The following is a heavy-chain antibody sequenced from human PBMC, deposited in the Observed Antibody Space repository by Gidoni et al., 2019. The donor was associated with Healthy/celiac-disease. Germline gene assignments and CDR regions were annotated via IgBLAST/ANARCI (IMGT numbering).Heavy chain of an antibody. CDR1: GVIFNNYA. D-gene: IGHD1-1*01. J-gene: IGHJ4*02. Sequence: EVQLLESGGGLVQPGGSLRLSCADSGVIFNNYAMIWVRHIPGKGLEWLSAISVGGDRTYYADSVKGRFTISRDKSKSTVYLQISSLRVEDTALYYCAKDGGSEVTGTKPLESWGQGTLVTVSS. CDR3: AKDGGSEVTGTKPLES. V-gene: IGHV3-23*01. CDR2: ISVGGDRT.